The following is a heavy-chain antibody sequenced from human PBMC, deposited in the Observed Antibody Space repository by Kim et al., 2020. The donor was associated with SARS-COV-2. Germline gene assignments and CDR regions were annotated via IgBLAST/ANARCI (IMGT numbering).Heavy chain of an antibody. J-gene: IGHJ4*02. D-gene: IGHD2-2*01. V-gene: IGHV3-23*01. CDR1: GFTFSSYA. Sequence: GGSLRLSCAASGFTFSSYAMSWVRQAPGKGLEWVSTISGSGGSTYYADSVKGRFTISRDNSKNTLYLQMNSLRAEDTAVYYCAKVPGYCTISRCSRVEIDYWGQGTLVTVSS. CDR2: ISGSGGST. CDR3: AKVPGYCTISRCSRVEIDY.